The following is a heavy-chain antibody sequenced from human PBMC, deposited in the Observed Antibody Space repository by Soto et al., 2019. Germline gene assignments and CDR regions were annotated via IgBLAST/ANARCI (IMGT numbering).Heavy chain of an antibody. CDR3: AREGDSYGILGY. V-gene: IGHV1-18*01. D-gene: IGHD5-18*01. CDR1: GFTFTSYG. Sequence: ASVKVSCKASGFTFTSYGIGWVRRAPGQGLEWMGWISAYNGNTNYAQSPQGRVTMTTDPSTSTAYMELRSLRSDDTAVYYCAREGDSYGILGYWGQGTPVTVSS. CDR2: ISAYNGNT. J-gene: IGHJ4*02.